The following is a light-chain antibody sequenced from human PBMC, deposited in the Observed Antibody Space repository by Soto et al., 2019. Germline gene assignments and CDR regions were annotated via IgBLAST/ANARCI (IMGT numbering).Light chain of an antibody. CDR1: QDINNY. Sequence: DIQMTQSPSSLSASVGDRVTITCQASQDINNYLNWYQQKPGKAPVLLIYDASSLQSGVPSRFSGSGSGTDFTLIISNLQPEDFATYYCQQSYRTLLTFGGGTKVDIK. CDR2: DAS. V-gene: IGKV1-39*01. CDR3: QQSYRTLLT. J-gene: IGKJ4*01.